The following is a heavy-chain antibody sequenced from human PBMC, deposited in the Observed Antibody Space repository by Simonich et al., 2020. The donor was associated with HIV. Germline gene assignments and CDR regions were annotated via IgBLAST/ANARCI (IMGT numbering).Heavy chain of an antibody. CDR3: ASLGGNLFDY. CDR2: INAGNGNT. J-gene: IGHJ4*02. Sequence: QVQLVQSGAEVKKPGASVKISCKASGYTFTNYAWHWVRQAPGQRLEWMGWINAGNGNTKYSQKFQGRVTFTRDTSASTAYMELSSLTSEDTAVYYCASLGGNLFDYWGQGTLVTVSS. V-gene: IGHV1-3*01. CDR1: GYTFTNYA. D-gene: IGHD2-15*01.